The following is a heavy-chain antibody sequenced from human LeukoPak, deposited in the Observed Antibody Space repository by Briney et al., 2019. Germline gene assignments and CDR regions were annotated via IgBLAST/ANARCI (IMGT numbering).Heavy chain of an antibody. CDR1: GFTFSSYS. J-gene: IGHJ4*02. D-gene: IGHD6-13*01. V-gene: IGHV3-21*01. CDR3: AREYSSSWYYFDY. CDR2: ISSSSSYI. Sequence: GGSLRLSCAASGFTFSSYSMNWVRQAPGKGLEWVSSISSSSSYIYYADSVKGRFTISRDNAKNSLYLQMNSLRAEDTAVYYCAREYSSSWYYFDYWGQGTLVTVSS.